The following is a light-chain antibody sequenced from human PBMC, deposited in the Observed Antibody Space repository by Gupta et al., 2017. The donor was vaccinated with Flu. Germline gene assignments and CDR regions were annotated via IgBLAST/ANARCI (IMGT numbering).Light chain of an antibody. CDR1: NSTTGINY. Sequence: QSVLTQPPSTSGTPVPSVTFSCSGGNSTTGINYVYWYQQLPGAAPKLIIYKSNPRPSVVPDRFSGSKSGTSASLAISGLRSEDEAEYYCATWDDSLSAVVFGGGTKLTVL. CDR3: ATWDDSLSAVV. CDR2: KSN. V-gene: IGLV1-47*01. J-gene: IGLJ2*01.